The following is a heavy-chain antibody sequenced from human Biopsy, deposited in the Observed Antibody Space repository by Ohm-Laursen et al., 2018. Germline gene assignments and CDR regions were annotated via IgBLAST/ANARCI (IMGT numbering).Heavy chain of an antibody. D-gene: IGHD3-9*01. J-gene: IGHJ6*02. Sequence: SLRLSCAASGFSFSSYWMHWVRQRPGKGLEWVSLISWDGSSRDYADSVKGRFTISRDNSKNSLYLQMNSLRAEDTALYFCARAFRGQYFYYYYGMDVWGQGTTVTVSS. V-gene: IGHV3-43D*04. CDR2: ISWDGSSR. CDR1: GFSFSSYW. CDR3: ARAFRGQYFYYYYGMDV.